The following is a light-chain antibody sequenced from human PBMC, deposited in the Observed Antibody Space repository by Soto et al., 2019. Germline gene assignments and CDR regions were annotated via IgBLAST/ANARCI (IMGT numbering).Light chain of an antibody. Sequence: EIVLTQSPGTLSLSPGERATLSCRATQSVGSSYLAWYQQKPGQAPRLLIYDAFNRATGIPDRFSGSGSGTDFTLTISRLEPEDFAVYYCQQYGSSPPTFGQGTRLEIK. CDR3: QQYGSSPPT. CDR2: DAF. CDR1: QSVGSSY. V-gene: IGKV3-20*01. J-gene: IGKJ5*01.